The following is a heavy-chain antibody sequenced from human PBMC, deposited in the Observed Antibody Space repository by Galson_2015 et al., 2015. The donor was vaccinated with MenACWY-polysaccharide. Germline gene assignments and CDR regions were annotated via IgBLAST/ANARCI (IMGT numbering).Heavy chain of an antibody. CDR1: GFNFNIHT. CDR3: VRGGGGGNGWYWFDL. CDR2: ISSDGDDK. Sequence: SLRLSCAAAGFNFNIHTMHWVRQAPGKGLERVALISSDGDDKYYADSVKGRFTISRDNHKNMVFLEMNSLRAEDTAVYYCVRGGGGGNGWYWFDLWGQGTRVTVSS. D-gene: IGHD6-19*01. V-gene: IGHV3-30-3*01. J-gene: IGHJ5*02.